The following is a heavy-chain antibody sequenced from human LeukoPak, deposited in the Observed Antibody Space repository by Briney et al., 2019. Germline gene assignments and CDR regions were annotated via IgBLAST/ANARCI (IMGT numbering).Heavy chain of an antibody. J-gene: IGHJ4*02. CDR3: ARDATRRFDY. CDR2: IKEDGSEK. Sequence: PGGSLRLSCAASGFTFSNYWMTWVRQAPGKGLEWVANIKEDGSEKYYVDSVKGRFTISKDNAQNSLFLRMNGLRVEDTAVYYCARDATRRFDYWGRRPLVTVSS. V-gene: IGHV3-7*01. CDR1: GFTFSNYW.